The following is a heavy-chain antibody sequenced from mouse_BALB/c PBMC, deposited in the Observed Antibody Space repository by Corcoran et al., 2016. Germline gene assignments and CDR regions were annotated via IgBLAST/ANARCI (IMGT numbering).Heavy chain of an antibody. CDR2: INPYNDGT. J-gene: IGHJ3*01. Sequence: EVQLQQSGPELVKPGASVKMSCKASGYTFTSYVMHWVKQKPGQGVEWIGYINPYNDGTKYNEKFKGKATLTSDKSSSTAYMELSSLTSEDSAVYYCARSGVNTVPWYAYWGQGTLVTVSA. D-gene: IGHD1-1*01. CDR3: ARSGVNTVPWYAY. CDR1: GYTFTSYV. V-gene: IGHV1S136*01.